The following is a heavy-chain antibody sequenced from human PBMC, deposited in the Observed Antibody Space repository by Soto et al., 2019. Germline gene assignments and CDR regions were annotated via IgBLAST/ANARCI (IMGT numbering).Heavy chain of an antibody. D-gene: IGHD3-22*01. V-gene: IGHV3-73*02. CDR1: GFTFSGSA. Sequence: EVQLVESGGGLVQPGGSLKLSCAASGFTFSGSAMHWVRQASGKGLEWVGRIRSKANSYATAYAASVKGRVTISRDDSTNTAYLQMNSLKTEDTAVYYCTRPQRDDCSGYYYFDYWGQGTLVTDSS. CDR2: IRSKANSYAT. CDR3: TRPQRDDCSGYYYFDY. J-gene: IGHJ4*02.